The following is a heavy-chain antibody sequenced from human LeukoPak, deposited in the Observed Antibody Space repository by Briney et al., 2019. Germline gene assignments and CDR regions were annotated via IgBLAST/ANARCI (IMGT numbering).Heavy chain of an antibody. D-gene: IGHD2-2*02. J-gene: IGHJ6*03. CDR1: GGTFSSYA. V-gene: IGHV1-69*05. CDR2: IIPIFGTA. Sequence: GASVKVSCKASGGTFSSYAISWVRQAPGQGLEWMGGIIPIFGTANYAQKFQGRVTITTDESTSTAYMELSSLRSEDTAVYYCARVARPEVVPAAIQEYYYYYMDVWGKGTTVTVSS. CDR3: ARVARPEVVPAAIQEYYYYYMDV.